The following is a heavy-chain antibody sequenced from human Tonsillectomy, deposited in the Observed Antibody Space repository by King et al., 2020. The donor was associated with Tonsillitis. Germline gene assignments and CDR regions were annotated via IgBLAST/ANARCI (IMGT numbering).Heavy chain of an antibody. D-gene: IGHD1-26*01. CDR1: GGSISSSDHY. V-gene: IGHV4-39*01. CDR2: MYYSGSI. CDR3: ARYVDGTFDY. J-gene: IGHJ4*02. Sequence: QLQESGPGVVKPSETLSLTCTVSGGSISSSDHYWAWIRQPPGKGLEWIGYMYYSGSIFYNPSLKSRITISGGTSENRFSLKLSSVTAADTAVYFCARYVDGTFDYWGQGALVTVPS.